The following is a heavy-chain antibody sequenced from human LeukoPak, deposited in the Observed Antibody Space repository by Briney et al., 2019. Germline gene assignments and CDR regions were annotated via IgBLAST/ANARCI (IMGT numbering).Heavy chain of an antibody. CDR1: GYTFTGYY. Sequence: ASVKVSCKASGYTFTGYYMHWVRQAPGQGLEWMGWINPNSGGTNYAQKFQGRVTMTRDTSISTAYMELSRLRSDDTAVYYCASTITMVRGVTTVLDYWGQGTLVTVSS. D-gene: IGHD3-10*01. V-gene: IGHV1-2*02. J-gene: IGHJ4*02. CDR3: ASTITMVRGVTTVLDY. CDR2: INPNSGGT.